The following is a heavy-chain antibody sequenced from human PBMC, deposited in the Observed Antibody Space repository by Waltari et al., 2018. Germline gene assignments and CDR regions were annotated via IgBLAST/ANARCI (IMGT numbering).Heavy chain of an antibody. CDR1: GFSLSTSGVG. V-gene: IGHV2-5*01. J-gene: IGHJ6*03. Sequence: QITLKESGPTLLKPTQTLTLTCTFSGFSLSTSGVGVGWIRQPPGKALECPALIYWNNDKPYSPCLKSGLTITKDTSKNPVVLTMTNMDPVDTATYFCAHTRAEGATYYDFWSGYYYMDVWGKGTTVTVSS. CDR3: AHTRAEGATYYDFWSGYYYMDV. CDR2: IYWNNDK. D-gene: IGHD3-3*01.